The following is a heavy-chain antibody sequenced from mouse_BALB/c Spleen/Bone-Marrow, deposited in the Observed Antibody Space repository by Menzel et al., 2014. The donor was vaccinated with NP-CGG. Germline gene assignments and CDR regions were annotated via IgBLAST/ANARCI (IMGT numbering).Heavy chain of an antibody. J-gene: IGHJ3*01. V-gene: IGHV5-6-4*01. CDR3: TRSYYRYDEEAWFAY. Sequence: EVQLVESGGGLVKPGGSLKLSCAASGFTFSSYTMSWVRQTPEKRLEWVATISSGGSYTYYPDSVKGRFTISRDNAKNTLYLQMSSLKSEDAAVYYCTRSYYRYDEEAWFAYWGQGTLVTVSA. D-gene: IGHD2-14*01. CDR1: GFTFSSYT. CDR2: ISSGGSYT.